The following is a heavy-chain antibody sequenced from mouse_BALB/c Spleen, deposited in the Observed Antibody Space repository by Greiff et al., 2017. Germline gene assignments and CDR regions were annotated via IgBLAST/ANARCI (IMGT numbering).Heavy chain of an antibody. J-gene: IGHJ2*01. CDR2: INPSTGYT. Sequence: QVQLQQPGAELVRPGASVKLSCKASGYTFTSYWMHWVKQRPGQGLEWIGYINPSTGYTEYNQKFKDKATLTADKSSSTAYMQLSSLTSEDTAVYYCAEGTGFDYWGQGTTLTVSS. CDR1: GYTFTSYW. CDR3: AEGTGFDY. V-gene: IGHV1-7*01.